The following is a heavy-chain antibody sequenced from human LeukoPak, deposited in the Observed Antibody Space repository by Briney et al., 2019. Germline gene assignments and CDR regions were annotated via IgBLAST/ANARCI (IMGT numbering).Heavy chain of an antibody. CDR3: ARGVLGISSSWYDY. V-gene: IGHV1-2*02. CDR1: GYTFTRYY. CDR2: IDPNGGGT. J-gene: IGHJ4*02. D-gene: IGHD6-13*01. Sequence: GASVKVSGKASGYTFTRYYMHWVRQAPGQGLEWMGWIDPNGGGTNYAQKCQGRVTMTRDTSISTAYMELSRLRSDDTAVYYCARGVLGISSSWYDYWGQGTLVTVSS.